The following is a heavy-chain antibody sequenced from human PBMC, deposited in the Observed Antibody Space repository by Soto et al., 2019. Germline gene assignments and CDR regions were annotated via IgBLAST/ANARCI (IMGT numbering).Heavy chain of an antibody. D-gene: IGHD1-26*01. V-gene: IGHV3-33*01. CDR1: GFTFSNFG. CDR3: ARSRETFDY. CDR2: IWYDGSEK. J-gene: IGHJ4*02. Sequence: GGCLRLSCAASGFTFSNFGMHWVRQAPGKGLEWVAFIWYDGSEKYNADAVQGRFTISRDNSKNTLYLQMNSLRAEDTAIYYCARSRETFDYWGQGTLVTVSS.